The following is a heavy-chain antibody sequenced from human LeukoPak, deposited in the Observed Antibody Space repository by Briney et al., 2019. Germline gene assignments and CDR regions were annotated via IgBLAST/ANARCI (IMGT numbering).Heavy chain of an antibody. CDR1: GGSFSGYY. Sequence: SETLSLTCAVYGGSFSGYYWSWIRQPPGKGLEWIGEINHSGSTNYNPSLKSRVTISVDTSKNQFSLKLSSVTAADTAVYYCARSGQWLSYMDVWGKGTTVTVSS. D-gene: IGHD6-19*01. J-gene: IGHJ6*03. CDR3: ARSGQWLSYMDV. CDR2: INHSGST. V-gene: IGHV4-34*01.